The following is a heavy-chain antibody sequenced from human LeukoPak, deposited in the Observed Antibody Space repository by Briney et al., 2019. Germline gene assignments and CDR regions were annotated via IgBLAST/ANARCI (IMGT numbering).Heavy chain of an antibody. V-gene: IGHV3-23*01. Sequence: HPGGTLRLSCTASGFNFNDYALSWVRQAPGKGLQWVSTITNTGGRIDYVESVKGRFTISRDNSNNTLSLQMNSLRPEDTATYYFAKWTCIDLRCYGNVFDIWGQGTLVTVSS. CDR3: AKWTCIDLRCYGNVFDI. J-gene: IGHJ3*02. D-gene: IGHD3/OR15-3a*01. CDR2: ITNTGGRI. CDR1: GFNFNDYA.